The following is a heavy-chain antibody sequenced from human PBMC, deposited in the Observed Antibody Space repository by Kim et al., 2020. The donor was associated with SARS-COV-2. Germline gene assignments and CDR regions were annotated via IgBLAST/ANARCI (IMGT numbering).Heavy chain of an antibody. CDR2: IKQDGNEK. J-gene: IGHJ4*01. CDR1: GFMFNDYW. CDR3: AREFRMRQELVQSFDD. V-gene: IGHV3-7*01. D-gene: IGHD3-10*01. Sequence: GGSLRLSCEASGFMFNDYWMSWVRQAPGKGLEWVANIKQDGNEKYYVDSVKGRVTISRDNSKNSMYLQINNLRAEDTAVYYCAREFRMRQELVQSFDDWGRGTLNTVSS.